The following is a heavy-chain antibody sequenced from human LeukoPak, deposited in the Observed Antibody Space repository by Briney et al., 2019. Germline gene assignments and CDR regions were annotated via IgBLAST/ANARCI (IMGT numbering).Heavy chain of an antibody. CDR2: ISAYNGNT. CDR1: GYTFTSYG. V-gene: IGHV1-18*01. D-gene: IGHD3-22*01. CDR3: ARDLSETYYYDSSTDY. Sequence: GASVKVSCKASGYTFTSYGISWVQQAPGQGLEWMGWISAYNGNTNYAQKLQGRVTMTTDTSTSTAYMELRSLRSDDTAVYYCARDLSETYYYDSSTDYWGQGTLVTVSS. J-gene: IGHJ4*02.